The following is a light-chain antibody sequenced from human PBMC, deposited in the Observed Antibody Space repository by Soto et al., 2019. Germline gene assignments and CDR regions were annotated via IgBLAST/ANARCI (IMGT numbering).Light chain of an antibody. CDR3: QQYNSNLYT. CDR2: KAS. V-gene: IGKV1-5*03. CDR1: QSIGSW. J-gene: IGKJ2*01. Sequence: DIQMTQSPSTLSASVGDRVTITCRASQSIGSWLAWYQQKPGKAPKLLIYKASSLESGVPSRFSGSGSGTEFTLTISSLQPDDFATYYCQQYNSNLYTFGQGTKLEIK.